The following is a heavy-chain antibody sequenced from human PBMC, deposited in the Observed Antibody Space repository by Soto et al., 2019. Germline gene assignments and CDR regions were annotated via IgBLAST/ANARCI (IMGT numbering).Heavy chain of an antibody. D-gene: IGHD3-22*01. J-gene: IGHJ4*02. V-gene: IGHV3-23*01. CDR2: ISGSGGST. Sequence: GASLRLSCAASGFTFSSYAMSWVRQAPGKGLEWVSAISGSGGSTYYADSVKGRFTISRDNSKNTLYLQMNSLRAEDTAVYYCAKLMIVVTTHEFDYWGQGTLVTVSS. CDR1: GFTFSSYA. CDR3: AKLMIVVTTHEFDY.